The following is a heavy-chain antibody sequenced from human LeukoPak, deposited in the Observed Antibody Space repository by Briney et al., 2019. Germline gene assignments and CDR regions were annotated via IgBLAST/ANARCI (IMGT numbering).Heavy chain of an antibody. V-gene: IGHV1-8*01. D-gene: IGHD1-26*01. CDR2: MNPNSGNT. CDR3: ARDNSVGDNAWWFDP. CDR1: GHTFTSYD. Sequence: ASVKVSCKASGHTFTSYDINWVRQATGQGLEWMGWMNPNSGNTGYAQKFQGRVTMTRNISISTAYMELSSLRSEDTAIYYCARDNSVGDNAWWFDPWGQGTLVTVSS. J-gene: IGHJ5*02.